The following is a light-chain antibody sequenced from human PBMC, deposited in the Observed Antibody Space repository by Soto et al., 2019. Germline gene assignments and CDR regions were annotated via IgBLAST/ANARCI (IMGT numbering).Light chain of an antibody. V-gene: IGKV1-39*01. CDR2: SAS. CDR3: QQTYSTQRT. J-gene: IGKJ1*01. CDR1: RSINTY. Sequence: DIQMTQSPSSLSASVGDRVTITCRASRSINTYVNWYQQRPGKAPELLIYSASKLHTGVPSRFSVSGSGKYLRFRINNLLPEDFAIYYCQQTYSTQRTVGQGAKVHIK.